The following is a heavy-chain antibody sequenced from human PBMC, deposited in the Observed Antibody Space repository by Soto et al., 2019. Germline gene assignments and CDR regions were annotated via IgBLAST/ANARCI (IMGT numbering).Heavy chain of an antibody. D-gene: IGHD2-8*01. Sequence: ASVKVSCKASGYTFTGYYMHWVRQAPGQGLEWMGWINPNSGGTNYAQKFQGWVTMTRDTSISTAYMELSRLRSDDTAVYYCARDRPVGYCTNGVCSGAFDIWGQGTMVTVSS. V-gene: IGHV1-2*04. CDR1: GYTFTGYY. J-gene: IGHJ3*02. CDR3: ARDRPVGYCTNGVCSGAFDI. CDR2: INPNSGGT.